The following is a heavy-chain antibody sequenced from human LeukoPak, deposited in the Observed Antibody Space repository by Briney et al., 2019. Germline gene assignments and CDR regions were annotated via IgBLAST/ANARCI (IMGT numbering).Heavy chain of an antibody. V-gene: IGHV3-7*01. CDR2: IRQDGSQE. J-gene: IGHJ4*02. CDR3: ARGVPYDSWSGPHYSDY. D-gene: IGHD3-3*01. Sequence: GGSLRLSCAASRFTLSTYWMSWVRQAPGKGLEWVAHIRQDGSQEYYVDSVKGRFTISRDSAKNSLYLQMNSLRAEDTAVYYCARGVPYDSWSGPHYSDYWGQGTLVTVSS. CDR1: RFTLSTYW.